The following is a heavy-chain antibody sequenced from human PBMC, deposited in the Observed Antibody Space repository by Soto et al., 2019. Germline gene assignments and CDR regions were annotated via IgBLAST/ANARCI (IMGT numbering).Heavy chain of an antibody. CDR2: INWSGSST. Sequence: EVQLVESGGGVVRPGGSLRLSCAASGFTFEDHGMTWVRQVPGKGLERVAEINWSGSSTSYADSVKGRFTISRDNAKNSLYLQMNSLRAEDTALYFCARDGGVAVAVDASDIWGQGTMVTVSS. CDR3: ARDGGVAVAVDASDI. J-gene: IGHJ3*02. CDR1: GFTFEDHG. D-gene: IGHD6-19*01. V-gene: IGHV3-20*04.